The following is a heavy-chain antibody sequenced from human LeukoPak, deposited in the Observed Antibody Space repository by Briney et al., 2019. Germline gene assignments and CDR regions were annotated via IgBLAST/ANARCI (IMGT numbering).Heavy chain of an antibody. CDR1: GYTFTSYA. D-gene: IGHD3-10*01. J-gene: IGHJ5*02. V-gene: IGHV1-3*01. Sequence: ASVKVSCKASGYTFTSYAMHWVRQAPGQRLEWMGWINAGNGNTKYSQKFQGRVTITRDTSAGTAYMELSSLRSEDTAVYYGAAKYYGSGSYYNYNWFDPWGQGTLVTVSS. CDR2: INAGNGNT. CDR3: AAKYYGSGSYYNYNWFDP.